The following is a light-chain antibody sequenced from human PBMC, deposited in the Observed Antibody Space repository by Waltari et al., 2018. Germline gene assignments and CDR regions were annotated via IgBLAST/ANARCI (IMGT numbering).Light chain of an antibody. CDR2: EVT. CDR1: SSDVGTYNL. CDR3: CSYNDGPYV. J-gene: IGLJ1*01. Sequence: QSALTQPASVSGSPGQSITISCTGTSSDVGTYNLVSWYQQHPGKAPKLMIYEVTKRPSGVSSRFSASRSGNTASLTISELQAEDEADYYCCSYNDGPYVFGTGTKVTVL. V-gene: IGLV2-23*02.